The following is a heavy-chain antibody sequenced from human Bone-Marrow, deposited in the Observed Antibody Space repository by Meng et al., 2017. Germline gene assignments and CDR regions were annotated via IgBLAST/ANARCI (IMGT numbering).Heavy chain of an antibody. D-gene: IGHD4-11*01. CDR3: AQGGNVYNNYQQYFDS. Sequence: GALKISCAASGFTFTTFAMSWVRQAPGRGLEWVSTISASGSSTYYADSVRGRFSISRDKSKNMLYLQINSLRAEDTAVYYCAQGGNVYNNYQQYFDSWGQGTLVTVSS. CDR1: GFTFTTFA. CDR2: ISASGSST. V-gene: IGHV3-23*01. J-gene: IGHJ4*02.